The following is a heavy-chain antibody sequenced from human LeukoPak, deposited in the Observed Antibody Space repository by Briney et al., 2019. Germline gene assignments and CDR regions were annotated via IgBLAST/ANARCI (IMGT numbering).Heavy chain of an antibody. J-gene: IGHJ5*02. CDR2: INHSGST. D-gene: IGHD3-3*01. CDR3: ARGLHYDFWSGYYRSNWFDP. V-gene: IGHV4-34*01. Sequence: SETLSLTCAAYGGSFSGYYWSWIRQPPGKGLEWIGEINHSGSTNYNPSLKSRVTISVDTSKNQFSLKLSSVTAADTAVYYCARGLHYDFWSGYYRSNWFDPWGQGTLVTVSS. CDR1: GGSFSGYY.